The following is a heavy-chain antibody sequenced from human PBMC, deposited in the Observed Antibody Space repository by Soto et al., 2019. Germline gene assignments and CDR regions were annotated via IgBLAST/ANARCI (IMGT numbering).Heavy chain of an antibody. CDR2: IYYSGST. Sequence: KTSETLSLTCTVSGGSISSSSYYWGWIRQPPGKGLEWIGSIYYSGSTYYNPSLKSRVTISVDTSKNQFSLKLSSVTAADTAVYYCARGGVVVITTPFDYWGQGTLVTVSS. V-gene: IGHV4-39*01. J-gene: IGHJ4*02. CDR3: ARGGVVVITTPFDY. CDR1: GGSISSSSYY. D-gene: IGHD3-22*01.